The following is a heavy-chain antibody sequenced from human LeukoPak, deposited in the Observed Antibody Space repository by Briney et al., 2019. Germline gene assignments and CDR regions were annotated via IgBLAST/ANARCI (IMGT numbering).Heavy chain of an antibody. J-gene: IGHJ4*02. Sequence: GGSLRLSCAASGFTFSSYAMSWVRQSPGKGLEWVSAISGGGGSTYYADSVKGRFTISRDDSKNTLYLQMNSLRAEDTAVYYCAKFYDISTGYFDCWGQGTLVTVSS. CDR3: AKFYDISTGYFDC. D-gene: IGHD3-9*01. V-gene: IGHV3-23*01. CDR1: GFTFSSYA. CDR2: ISGGGGST.